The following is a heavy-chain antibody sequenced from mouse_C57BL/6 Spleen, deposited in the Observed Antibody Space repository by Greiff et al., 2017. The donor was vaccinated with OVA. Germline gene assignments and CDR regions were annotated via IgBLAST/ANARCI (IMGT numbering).Heavy chain of an antibody. CDR1: GYTFTSYW. CDR2: IYPGSGST. D-gene: IGHD3-2*02. Sequence: QVQLQQSGAELVKPGASVKMSCKASGYTFTSYWITWVKQRPGQGLEWIGDIYPGSGSTNYNEKFKSKATLTVDTSSSTAYMQLSSLTSEDSAVYYCARGDSSGSTGNYWGQGTTLTVSS. J-gene: IGHJ2*01. V-gene: IGHV1-55*01. CDR3: ARGDSSGSTGNY.